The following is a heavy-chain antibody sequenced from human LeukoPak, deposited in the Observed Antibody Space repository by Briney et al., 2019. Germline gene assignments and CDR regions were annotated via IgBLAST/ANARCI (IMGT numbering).Heavy chain of an antibody. Sequence: PSETLSLTCAVYGGSFSGYYWSWIRQPPGKGLEWLGEINHSGSTNYNPSLKSRVTISVDTSKNQFSLKLSSVTAADTAVYYCARGQMVRGPPSWFDPWGQGTLVTVSS. CDR3: ARGQMVRGPPSWFDP. J-gene: IGHJ5*02. V-gene: IGHV4-34*01. CDR2: INHSGST. CDR1: GGSFSGYY. D-gene: IGHD3-10*01.